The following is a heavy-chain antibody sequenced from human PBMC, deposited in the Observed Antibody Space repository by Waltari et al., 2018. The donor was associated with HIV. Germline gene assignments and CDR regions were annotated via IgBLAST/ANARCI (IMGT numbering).Heavy chain of an antibody. Sequence: QVQLVESGGGLVQPGGSLRLSCAASGFIFRDFAIHWVRQAPGKGLEWVAVRSRDGSSKYYADSVQGRFTSSRDNSKNSLHLHMNSLRPKDTAVYYCAREGIVAAPFDFWGLGTLVTVSS. V-gene: IGHV3-30*01. D-gene: IGHD2-15*01. J-gene: IGHJ4*02. CDR2: RSRDGSSK. CDR3: AREGIVAAPFDF. CDR1: GFIFRDFA.